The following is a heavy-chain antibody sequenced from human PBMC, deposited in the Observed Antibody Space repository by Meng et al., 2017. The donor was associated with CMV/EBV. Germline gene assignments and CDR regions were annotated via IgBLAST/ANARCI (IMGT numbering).Heavy chain of an antibody. CDR1: GGSIRSGDYY. CDR3: ARDNRRGGVDY. D-gene: IGHD3-3*01. Sequence: QVQLAESGPGLVKPSQPLSLTCTVSGGSIRSGDYYWSWFRQPPGKGLEWIGYIYYSGSTYYNPSLKSRVTISVDTSKNQFSLKLSSVTAADTAVYYCARDNRRGGVDYWGQGTLVTVSS. J-gene: IGHJ4*02. V-gene: IGHV4-30-4*08. CDR2: IYYSGST.